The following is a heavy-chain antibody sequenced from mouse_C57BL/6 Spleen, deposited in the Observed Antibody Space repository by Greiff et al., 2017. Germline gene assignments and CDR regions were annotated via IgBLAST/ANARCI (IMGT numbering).Heavy chain of an antibody. CDR3: ATGGRVVAPGYFDY. CDR2: IDPSDSYT. D-gene: IGHD1-1*01. Sequence: VQLQQPGAELVMPGASVKLSCKASGYTFTSYWMHWVKQRPGQGLEWIGEIDPSDSYTNYNQKFKGKSTLTVDKSSSTAYMQLSSLTSEDSAVYYCATGGRVVAPGYFDYWGQGTTLTVSS. V-gene: IGHV1-69*01. CDR1: GYTFTSYW. J-gene: IGHJ2*01.